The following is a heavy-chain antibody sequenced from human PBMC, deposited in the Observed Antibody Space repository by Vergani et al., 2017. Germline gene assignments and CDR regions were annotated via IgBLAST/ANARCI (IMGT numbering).Heavy chain of an antibody. Sequence: QVQLVESGGGVVQPGGSLRLSCAASGFTFSSYGMHWVRQAPGKGLEWVAFIRYEGSNKYYADSVKGRFTISRDNSKNTLYLQMNSLRAEDTAVYYCAKDSSGSYYDTGWPLHYWGQGTLVTVSS. J-gene: IGHJ4*02. CDR3: AKDSSGSYYDTGWPLHY. CDR2: IRYEGSNK. V-gene: IGHV3-30*02. CDR1: GFTFSSYG. D-gene: IGHD1-26*01.